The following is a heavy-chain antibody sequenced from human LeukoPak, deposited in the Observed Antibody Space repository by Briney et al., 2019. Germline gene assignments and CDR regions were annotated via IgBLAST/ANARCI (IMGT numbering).Heavy chain of an antibody. Sequence: SVKVSGKASGGTFSSYAISWVRQAPGQGLEWMGGIIPIFGTANYAQKFQGRVTITADESTSTAYMELSSLRSEDTAVYYCARGVKGHDYDLDYWGQGTLVTVSS. D-gene: IGHD4-17*01. CDR3: ARGVKGHDYDLDY. CDR2: IIPIFGTA. J-gene: IGHJ4*02. CDR1: GGTFSSYA. V-gene: IGHV1-69*13.